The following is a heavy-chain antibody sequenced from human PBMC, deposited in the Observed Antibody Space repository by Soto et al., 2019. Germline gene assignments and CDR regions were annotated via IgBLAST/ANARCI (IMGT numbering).Heavy chain of an antibody. CDR2: INAGNGNT. Sequence: ASVKVSCKASGDTFTSYAMHWVRQAPGQRLEWMGWINAGNGNTKYSQKFQGRVTITRDTSASTAYMELSSLRSEDTAVYYCALLWFGINWFDPWGQGTLVTVSS. CDR1: GDTFTSYA. D-gene: IGHD3-10*01. CDR3: ALLWFGINWFDP. V-gene: IGHV1-3*01. J-gene: IGHJ5*02.